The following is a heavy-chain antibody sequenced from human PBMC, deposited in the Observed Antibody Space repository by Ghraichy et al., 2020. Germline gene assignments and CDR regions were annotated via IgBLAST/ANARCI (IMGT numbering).Heavy chain of an antibody. Sequence: GGSLRLSCAASGFTFSTYSMTWVRQAPGKGLELVSSMSHSSSDIYYADSVKGRFTISRDNAKNSLYLQMSSLRAEDTAVYYCARAGYNWLADYWGQGNLVTVS. CDR3: ARAGYNWLADY. D-gene: IGHD5-24*01. V-gene: IGHV3-21*01. CDR1: GFTFSTYS. J-gene: IGHJ4*02. CDR2: MSHSSSDI.